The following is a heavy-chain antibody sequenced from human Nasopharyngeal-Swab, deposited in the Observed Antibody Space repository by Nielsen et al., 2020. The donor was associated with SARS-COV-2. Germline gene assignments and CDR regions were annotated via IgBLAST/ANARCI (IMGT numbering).Heavy chain of an antibody. Sequence: AETLSLTCTVSGGSITSSSYYWGWIRQPPGKGLEWIGSVYYSWSTYYNPSLKSRVTISVDTSTSQFSLKLSSGTAADTAVYYCALRSTTRQCPPGGGYFDYWGQGTLVTVSS. J-gene: IGHJ4*02. CDR3: ALRSTTRQCPPGGGYFDY. D-gene: IGHD2-2*01. CDR2: VYYSWST. V-gene: IGHV4-39*01. CDR1: GGSITSSSYY.